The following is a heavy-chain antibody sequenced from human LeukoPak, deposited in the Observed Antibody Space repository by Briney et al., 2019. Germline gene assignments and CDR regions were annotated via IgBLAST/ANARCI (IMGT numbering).Heavy chain of an antibody. Sequence: PSGTLSLTCAVSGGSFSSSNWWSWVRQPPGKGLEWIGEIYHGGSTNYNPSLKSRVTISIDKSKNQFSLKLNSVTAADTAVYYCARNGGTRWGNWFDPWGQGTLVIVSS. CDR2: IYHGGST. V-gene: IGHV4-4*02. D-gene: IGHD4-23*01. CDR1: GGSFSSSNW. J-gene: IGHJ5*02. CDR3: ARNGGTRWGNWFDP.